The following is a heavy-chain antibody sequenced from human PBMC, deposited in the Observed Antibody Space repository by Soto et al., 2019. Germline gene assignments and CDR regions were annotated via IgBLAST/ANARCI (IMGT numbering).Heavy chain of an antibody. J-gene: IGHJ6*02. CDR2: IYPGDSDT. Sequence: GESLKISCRGSGYSFTSYWIGWVRQMPGKGLEWMGIIYPGDSDTRYSPSFQGQVTISADKSISTAYLQWSSLKASDTGMYYCARLLPDPYYYYGMDVWGQGTTVTVSS. V-gene: IGHV5-51*01. CDR1: GYSFTSYW. CDR3: ARLLPDPYYYYGMDV. D-gene: IGHD2-15*01.